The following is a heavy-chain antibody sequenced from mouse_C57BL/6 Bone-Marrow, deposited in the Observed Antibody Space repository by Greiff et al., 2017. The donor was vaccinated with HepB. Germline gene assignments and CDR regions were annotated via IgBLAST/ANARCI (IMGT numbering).Heavy chain of an antibody. Sequence: QVQLQQPGAELVKPGASVKLSCKASGYTFTSYWMHWVKQRPGQGLEWIGMIHPNSGSTNYNEKFKSKATLTVDKSSSTAYMQLSSLTSEDSAVYYCARSFIGSLFDYWGQGTTLTVSS. CDR3: ARSFIGSLFDY. CDR1: GYTFTSYW. V-gene: IGHV1-64*01. CDR2: IHPNSGST. J-gene: IGHJ2*01. D-gene: IGHD1-1*01.